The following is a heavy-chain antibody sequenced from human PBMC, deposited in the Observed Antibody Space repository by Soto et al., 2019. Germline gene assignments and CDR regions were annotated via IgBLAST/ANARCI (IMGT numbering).Heavy chain of an antibody. D-gene: IGHD1-1*01. CDR2: VSGGSGVT. CDR1: GFSFSTYV. Sequence: PGGSLRLSCAVSGFSFSTYVVTLFRQAPGKGLEWVCGVSGGSGVTHYADSVKGRFTITGDDSKNTVYLQMHSLRVEDTAVYYCAKWNGYGDFWGQGTLVTVSS. CDR3: AKWNGYGDF. J-gene: IGHJ4*02. V-gene: IGHV3-23*01.